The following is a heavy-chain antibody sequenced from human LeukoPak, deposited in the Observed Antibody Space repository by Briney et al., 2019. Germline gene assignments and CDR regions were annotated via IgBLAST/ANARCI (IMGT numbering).Heavy chain of an antibody. J-gene: IGHJ5*02. Sequence: SQTLSLTCAISGDSVSSNSAAWNWIRQSPSRGLEWLGRTYYRSKWYNDYAVSVKSRITINPDTSKNQFSLQLNSVTPEDTAVYYCAGGGLAITSQNWFDPWGQGTLVTVSS. CDR3: AGGGLAITSQNWFDP. CDR1: GDSVSSNSAA. CDR2: TYYRSKWYN. V-gene: IGHV6-1*01. D-gene: IGHD5-24*01.